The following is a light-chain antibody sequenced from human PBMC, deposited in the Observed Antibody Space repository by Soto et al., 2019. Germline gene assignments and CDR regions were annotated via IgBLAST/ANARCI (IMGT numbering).Light chain of an antibody. V-gene: IGKV3-20*01. J-gene: IGKJ2*01. CDR3: QQYGTSPYT. Sequence: ETVLTQSPGTLSLSPGERATLACRASQSVSSSYLAWYQQKLGQAPRLLIYAASSRATGIPDRFSGSGSGPDFTLTISRLEPEDFAVYYCQQYGTSPYTFGQGNKLEIK. CDR2: AAS. CDR1: QSVSSSY.